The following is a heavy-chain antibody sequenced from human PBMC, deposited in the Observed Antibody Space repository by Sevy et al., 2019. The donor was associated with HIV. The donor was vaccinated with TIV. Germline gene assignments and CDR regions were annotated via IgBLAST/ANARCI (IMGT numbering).Heavy chain of an antibody. J-gene: IGHJ5*02. CDR3: ARWGESGIHARGGFDP. Sequence: GGSLRLSCAASGFTFSSYSMNWVRQAPGKGLEWVSYISSSSSTIYYADSVKGRFTISRDNAKNSLYLQMNSLRDEDTGVYCWARWGESGIHARGGFDPWGQGTLVTVSS. CDR1: GFTFSSYS. D-gene: IGHD1-26*01. V-gene: IGHV3-48*02. CDR2: ISSSSSTI.